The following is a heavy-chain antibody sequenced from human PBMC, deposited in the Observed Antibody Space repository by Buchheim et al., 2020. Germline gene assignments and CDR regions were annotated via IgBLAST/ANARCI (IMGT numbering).Heavy chain of an antibody. CDR1: GFTFSSYS. CDR2: ISSGSSTI. V-gene: IGHV3-48*02. Sequence: EVQLVESGGGLVQPGGSLRLSCAASGFTFSSYSMTWVRQAPGKGLEWVSYISSGSSTIYYADSVKGRFTISRDNAKNSLYLQMNSLTDEDTALYYCARHSSGWYGVDCWGQGTL. CDR3: ARHSSGWYGVDC. J-gene: IGHJ4*02. D-gene: IGHD6-19*01.